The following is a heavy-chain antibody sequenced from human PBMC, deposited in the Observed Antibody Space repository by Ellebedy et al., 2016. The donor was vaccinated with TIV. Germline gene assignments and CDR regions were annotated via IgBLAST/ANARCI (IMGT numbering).Heavy chain of an antibody. CDR1: GASVNSGSYY. J-gene: IGHJ5*02. V-gene: IGHV4-61*01. D-gene: IGHD6-19*01. Sequence: MPGGSLRLSCTVAGASVNSGSYYWSWIRQPPGKGLEWIAYRFHTGSTNYNPSLKSRVTISVDTSKNQFSLKLNSVTAADTAVYYCAKGTGWLPDTWGQGTLVTVSS. CDR3: AKGTGWLPDT. CDR2: RFHTGST.